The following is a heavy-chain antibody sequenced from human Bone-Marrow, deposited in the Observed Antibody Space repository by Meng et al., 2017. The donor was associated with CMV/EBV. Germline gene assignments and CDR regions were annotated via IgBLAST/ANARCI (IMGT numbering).Heavy chain of an antibody. Sequence: GESLKISCAASGFTFSSYSMSWVRQAPGKGLEWVSGINWNGGSTGYADSAKGRFTISRDNAKNSLYLQINSLRTEDTALYYCAKDKLGSSSHFDYWGQGTLVTVSS. V-gene: IGHV3-20*04. CDR2: INWNGGST. CDR1: GFTFSSYS. D-gene: IGHD6-6*01. J-gene: IGHJ4*02. CDR3: AKDKLGSSSHFDY.